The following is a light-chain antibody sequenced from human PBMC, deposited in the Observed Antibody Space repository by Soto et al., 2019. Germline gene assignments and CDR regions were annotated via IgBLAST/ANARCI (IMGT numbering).Light chain of an antibody. CDR1: GSNIGNNY. CDR2: DNN. J-gene: IGLJ1*01. Sequence: QSVLTQPPSVSAAPGQKVTISCSGGGSNIGNNYVSWYQQLPGTAPKLLIYDNNRRPSGIPDRFSGSKSGTSATLGITGLQTGDEADYYCGTWDNSLSAYVFGPGTKLTVL. V-gene: IGLV1-51*01. CDR3: GTWDNSLSAYV.